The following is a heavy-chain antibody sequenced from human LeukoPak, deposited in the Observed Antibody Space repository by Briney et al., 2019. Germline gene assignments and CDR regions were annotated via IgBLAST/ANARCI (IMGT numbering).Heavy chain of an antibody. CDR3: ARDRPGRYCSTISCYSASPFGP. Sequence: ASVKVSCKASGGTVSRYAISWVRQAPGQGLEWMGGTIPLFGTANYAQKFQGRVTITADESTGTAYMELSSLRSEDTAVYYCARDRPGRYCSTISCYSASPFGPWGQGTLVTVSS. D-gene: IGHD2-2*02. CDR2: TIPLFGTA. CDR1: GGTVSRYA. J-gene: IGHJ5*02. V-gene: IGHV1-69*13.